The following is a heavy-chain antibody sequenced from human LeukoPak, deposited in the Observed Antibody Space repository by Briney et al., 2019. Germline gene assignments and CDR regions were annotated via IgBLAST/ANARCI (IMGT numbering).Heavy chain of an antibody. Sequence: GASVKVSCRASGYTFTSYGIIWVRQAPGQGLEWMGWINPNSGGTNYAQKFQGRVTMTRDTSISTAYMELSRLRSDDTAVYYCARVGPGRHCSSTSCLGYWGQGTLVTVSS. D-gene: IGHD2-2*01. CDR3: ARVGPGRHCSSTSCLGY. V-gene: IGHV1-2*02. J-gene: IGHJ4*02. CDR2: INPNSGGT. CDR1: GYTFTSYG.